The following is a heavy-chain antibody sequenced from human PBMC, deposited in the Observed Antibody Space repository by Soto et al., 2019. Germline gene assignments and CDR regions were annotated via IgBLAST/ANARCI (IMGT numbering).Heavy chain of an antibody. CDR2: ISHDGSRN. J-gene: IGHJ4*02. CDR3: AKGLEKLDS. CDR1: GFPFSAYG. V-gene: IGHV3-30*18. D-gene: IGHD3-3*01. Sequence: QVQLVESGGGVVQPGKSLKLSCAASGFPFSAYGMHWVRQAPGKGLEWLAVISHDGSRNYDADSVKGRFTISRDNSKNTLYLQLNGLRPDDTAVYYCAKGLEKLDSWGQGAPVTVSS.